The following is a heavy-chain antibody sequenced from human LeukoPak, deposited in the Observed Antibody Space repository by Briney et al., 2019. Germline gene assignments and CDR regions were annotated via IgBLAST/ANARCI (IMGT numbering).Heavy chain of an antibody. CDR2: ISGSGGST. CDR3: AKVVGSFDY. J-gene: IGHJ4*02. Sequence: GGSLRLSCAASGFTFSNYAMSWVRQAPGKGLEWVSSISGSGGSTYYADSMRGRFTISRDNSENTLYLQMNSLRAEDTAVYYCAKVVGSFDYWGQGTLVTVSS. D-gene: IGHD2-2*01. V-gene: IGHV3-23*01. CDR1: GFTFSNYA.